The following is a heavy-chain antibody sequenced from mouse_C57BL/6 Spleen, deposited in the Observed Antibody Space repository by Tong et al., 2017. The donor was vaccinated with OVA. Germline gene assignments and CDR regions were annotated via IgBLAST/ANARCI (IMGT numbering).Heavy chain of an antibody. CDR1: GFTFSSYG. CDR3: ERLGTADWFAY. Sequence: EVQLQESGGDLVKPGGSLKLSCAASGFTFSSYGMSWVRQTPDKRLEWVATISRGGSYTYYPDSVKGRFTISRDNAKNTRYLQMRMLKEEDTAMTYYERLGTADWFAYWGKGTLVTVSA. J-gene: IGHJ3*01. D-gene: IGHD4-1*01. V-gene: IGHV5-6*01. CDR2: ISRGGSYT.